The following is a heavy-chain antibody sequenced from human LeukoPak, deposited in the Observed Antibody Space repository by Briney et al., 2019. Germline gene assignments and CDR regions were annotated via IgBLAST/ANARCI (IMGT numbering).Heavy chain of an antibody. V-gene: IGHV1-18*01. CDR1: GYTFTSYG. CDR2: ISAYNGNT. D-gene: IGHD2-2*01. Sequence: ASVTVSFTASGYTFTSYGISWVRQAPGQGLEWMGWISAYNGNTNYAQKLQGGVTMTTDTSTSTAYMELRSLRSDDTAVYYCARSTSTSSPSRIWGQGTMVTVSS. J-gene: IGHJ3*02. CDR3: ARSTSTSSPSRI.